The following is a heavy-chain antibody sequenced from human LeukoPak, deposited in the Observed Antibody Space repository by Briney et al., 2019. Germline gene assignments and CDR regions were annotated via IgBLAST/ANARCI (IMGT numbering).Heavy chain of an antibody. J-gene: IGHJ4*02. V-gene: IGHV3-9*01. CDR1: GFTFDDYA. D-gene: IGHD4-17*01. CDR3: AKANHYGDYLDY. CDR2: ISWNSGSI. Sequence: GRSLRLSCAASGFTFDDYAMYWVRQAPGKGLEWVSGISWNSGSIGYADSVKGRFTISRDNAKDSLYLQMNSLRAEDTALYYCAKANHYGDYLDYWGQGTLVTISS.